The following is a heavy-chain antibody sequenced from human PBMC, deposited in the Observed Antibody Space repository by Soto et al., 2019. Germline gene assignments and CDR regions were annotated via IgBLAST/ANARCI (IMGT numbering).Heavy chain of an antibody. J-gene: IGHJ6*02. Sequence: GSVKVSCKASGYTFTSYGISWGRKDPGKGLEGVGWISAYNGNTNYAQNLQGRVTISTDTSKSTAYMELWSLRSDDTAVYYCARAKGVCSSTGCYYYYCMDVWGQGTTVTVSS. V-gene: IGHV1-18*01. CDR3: ARAKGVCSSTGCYYYYCMDV. CDR1: GYTFTSYG. CDR2: ISAYNGNT. D-gene: IGHD2-2*01.